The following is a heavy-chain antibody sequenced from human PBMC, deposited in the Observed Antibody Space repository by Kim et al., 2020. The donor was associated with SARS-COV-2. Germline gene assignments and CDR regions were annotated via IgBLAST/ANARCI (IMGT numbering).Heavy chain of an antibody. V-gene: IGHV3-23*01. Sequence: GGSLRLSCAVSGFNFGTYAMSWVRQAPGKGPEWVAEISSSGGSTKYAASVRGRFNNSRDNYRNTVYLQMTSLRVEDTAVFYCVKVKNNLLHFFDYGGQGTLVTVSS. J-gene: IGHJ4*02. CDR3: VKVKNNLLHFFDY. CDR1: GFNFGTYA. D-gene: IGHD1-1*01. CDR2: ISSSGGST.